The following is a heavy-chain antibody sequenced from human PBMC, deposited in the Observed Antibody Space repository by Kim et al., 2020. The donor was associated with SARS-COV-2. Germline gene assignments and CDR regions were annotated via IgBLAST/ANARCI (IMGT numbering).Heavy chain of an antibody. CDR2: INHSGST. CDR3: ARGQKTRRGAFDI. V-gene: IGHV4-34*01. Sequence: SETLSLTCAVYGGSFSGYYWSWIRQPPGKGLEWIGEINHSGSTNYNPSLKSRVTISVDTSKNQFSLKLSSVTAADTAVYYCARGQKTRRGAFDIWGQGT. CDR1: GGSFSGYY. J-gene: IGHJ3*02.